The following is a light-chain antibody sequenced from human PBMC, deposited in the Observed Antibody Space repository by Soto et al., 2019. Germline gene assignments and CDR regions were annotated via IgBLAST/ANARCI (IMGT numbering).Light chain of an antibody. Sequence: QSVLTQPASVSGSPGQSITISCTGTSSDVGGYNYVSWYQQLPDKAPKLMIFEFSNRPSGVSIRFSGSKSGNPASLTISGLQAKDEADYYCSSYTTSSTRVFGSGTKATVL. CDR3: SSYTTSSTRV. CDR2: EFS. J-gene: IGLJ1*01. V-gene: IGLV2-14*01. CDR1: SSDVGGYNY.